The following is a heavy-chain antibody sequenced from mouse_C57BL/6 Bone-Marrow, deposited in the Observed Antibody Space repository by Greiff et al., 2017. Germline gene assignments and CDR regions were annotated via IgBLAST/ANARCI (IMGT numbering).Heavy chain of an antibody. CDR3: AREHGSSYEGYFDV. V-gene: IGHV7-1*01. CDR1: GFTFSDFY. CDR2: SRNKANAYTT. D-gene: IGHD1-1*01. J-gene: IGHJ1*03. Sequence: EVKLVESGGGLVQSGRSLRLSCATSGFTFSDFYMEWVRQAPGKGLECIAASRNKANAYTTEYSASLKGRFIVSRDTSQSILYLQMNALIAEDTAIYYCAREHGSSYEGYFDVWGTGTTGTVSS.